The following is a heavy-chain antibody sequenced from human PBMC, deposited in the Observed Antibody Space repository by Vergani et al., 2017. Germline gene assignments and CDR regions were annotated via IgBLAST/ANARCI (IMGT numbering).Heavy chain of an antibody. J-gene: IGHJ4*02. CDR1: GYTFTSYY. CDR3: ARDQWELLSFDY. V-gene: IGHV1-46*01. D-gene: IGHD1-26*01. Sequence: VQLLESGAEVKKPGASVKVSCKASGYTFTSYYMHWVRQAPGQGLEWMGIINPSGGSTSYAQKFQGRVTMTRDTSTSTVYIELSSLRSEDTAVYYCARDQWELLSFDYWGQGTLVTVSS. CDR2: INPSGGST.